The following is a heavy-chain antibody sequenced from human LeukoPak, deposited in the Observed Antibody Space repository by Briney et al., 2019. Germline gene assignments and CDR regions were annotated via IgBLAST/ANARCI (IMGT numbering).Heavy chain of an antibody. Sequence: SQTLSLTCAISGDSVSSNSAAWNWIRQSPSRGLEWLGRTYYRSKWYNDYAVSVKSRITINPDTSKNQFSLQLNSVTPEDTAVYYCAKGRVNSFTYYWYFDLWGRGTQVTVSS. CDR2: TYYRSKWYN. CDR3: AKGRVNSFTYYWYFDL. D-gene: IGHD5-18*01. CDR1: GDSVSSNSAA. V-gene: IGHV6-1*01. J-gene: IGHJ2*01.